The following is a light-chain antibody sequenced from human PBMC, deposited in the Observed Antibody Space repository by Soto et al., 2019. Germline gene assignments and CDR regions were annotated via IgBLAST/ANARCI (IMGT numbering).Light chain of an antibody. Sequence: DTQMTQCPSSLSASVGDRVTITWRASQSISSYLNWYQQKPGKAPKLLIYAASSLQSGVPSRFSGSGSGTDFTLTISSFQPEDFATYYCQQCFSPPWTFGHGTKVDIK. CDR1: QSISSY. V-gene: IGKV1-39*01. CDR2: AAS. CDR3: QQCFSPPWT. J-gene: IGKJ1*01.